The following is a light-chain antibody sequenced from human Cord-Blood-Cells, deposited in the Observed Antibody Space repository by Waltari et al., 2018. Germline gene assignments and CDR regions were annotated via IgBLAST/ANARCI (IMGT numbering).Light chain of an antibody. J-gene: IGKJ4*01. V-gene: IGKV2-28*01. CDR2: LGS. Sequence: DIVMTQSPLSLLVTCGEPASTSCRSSQSLLHSNGYNYLDRYLQKPGQSPQLLIYLGSNRASGVPDRFSGSGSGTDFTLKISRVEAEDVGVYYCMQALQTPAFGGGTKVEIK. CDR1: QSLLHSNGYNY. CDR3: MQALQTPA.